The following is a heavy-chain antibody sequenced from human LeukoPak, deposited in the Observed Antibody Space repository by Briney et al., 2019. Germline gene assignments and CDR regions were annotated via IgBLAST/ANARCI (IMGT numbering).Heavy chain of an antibody. J-gene: IGHJ3*02. Sequence: GGSLRLSCEASGFTLSIHAMNWVRQAPGKGLEWVSSISGGGGSTYYADSVKGRFTISRDNSKNTLYLQMNSLRAEDTAVYYCARDGYDYVWGSYRYQSLENAFDIWGQGTMVTVSS. D-gene: IGHD3-16*02. CDR2: ISGGGGST. V-gene: IGHV3-23*01. CDR3: ARDGYDYVWGSYRYQSLENAFDI. CDR1: GFTLSIHA.